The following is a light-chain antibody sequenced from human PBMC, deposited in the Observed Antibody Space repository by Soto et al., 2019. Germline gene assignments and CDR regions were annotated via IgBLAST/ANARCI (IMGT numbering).Light chain of an antibody. CDR3: ATWDDRLRAYV. J-gene: IGLJ1*01. CDR2: RNG. CDR1: SSNIGTYY. Sequence: QSVLTQPPSASGTPGQRVTISCSGSSSNIGTYYVDWYQQLPGTAPKLLIHRNGQRPSGVPDRFSGSKSGTSASLAISGLQSEDEADYYCATWDDRLRAYVIGAGTKLTVL. V-gene: IGLV1-47*01.